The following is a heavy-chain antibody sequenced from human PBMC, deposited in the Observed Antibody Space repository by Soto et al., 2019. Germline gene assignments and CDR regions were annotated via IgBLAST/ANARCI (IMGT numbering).Heavy chain of an antibody. CDR3: ARQGHYDILTGYPYFDY. J-gene: IGHJ4*02. CDR2: INHSGST. CDR1: GGSFSGYY. V-gene: IGHV4-34*01. D-gene: IGHD3-9*01. Sequence: SETLSLTCAVYGGSFSGYYWSWIRQPPGKGLEWIGEINHSGSTNYNPSLKSRVTISVDTSKNQFSLKLSSVTAADTAVYYCARQGHYDILTGYPYFDYWGQGTLVTVSS.